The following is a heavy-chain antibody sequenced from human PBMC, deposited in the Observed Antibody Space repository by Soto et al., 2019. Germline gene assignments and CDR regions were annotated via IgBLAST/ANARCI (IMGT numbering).Heavy chain of an antibody. J-gene: IGHJ6*02. D-gene: IGHD3-22*01. CDR2: INPSGGST. V-gene: IGHV1-46*01. Sequence: GASVKVSCKASGYTFTSYYMHWVRQAPGQGLEWMGIINPSGGSTSYAQKFQGRVTMTRDTSTSTVYMELSSLRSEDTAVYYCARGGLIVVVITYLNYGMDVWGQGIMVTVSS. CDR3: ARGGLIVVVITYLNYGMDV. CDR1: GYTFTSYY.